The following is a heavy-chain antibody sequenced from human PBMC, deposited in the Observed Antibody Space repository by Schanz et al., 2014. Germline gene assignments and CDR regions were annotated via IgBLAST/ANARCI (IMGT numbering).Heavy chain of an antibody. Sequence: VQLVESGGGVVQPGRSLRLSCAASGFMFSSYGMHWVRQAPGKGLEWVSAISASGGTTYYADSVKGRFTISRDNSKNTLYLQMNSLRAEDTAVYYCAKTPREYCNYDNCPNWFDSWGQGTLVTASS. CDR2: ISASGGTT. D-gene: IGHD2-15*01. V-gene: IGHV3-23*04. CDR3: AKTPREYCNYDNCPNWFDS. J-gene: IGHJ5*01. CDR1: GFMFSSYG.